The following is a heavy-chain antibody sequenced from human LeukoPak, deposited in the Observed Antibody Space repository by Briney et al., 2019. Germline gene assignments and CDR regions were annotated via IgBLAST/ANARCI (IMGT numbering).Heavy chain of an antibody. J-gene: IGHJ5*02. CDR1: GFPFSNYW. V-gene: IGHV3-7*01. D-gene: IGHD4-23*01. CDR2: MMEDGGEI. CDR3: ARDRGYSTFDN. Sequence: GGSLRLSCAASGFPFSNYWMSWVRQAPGKGLEWVAYMMEDGGEINYVDSVKGRFTISRDNAKNSLYLHMNSLRVDDTAVYYCARDRGYSTFDNWGQGTLVTVSS.